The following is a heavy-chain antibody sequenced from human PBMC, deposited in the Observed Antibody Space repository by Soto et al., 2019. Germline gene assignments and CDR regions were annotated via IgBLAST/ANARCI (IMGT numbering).Heavy chain of an antibody. CDR1: GFSFSIYD. CDR2: MSFDGSYK. CDR3: ARGMIRGVVYYGVEV. D-gene: IGHD3-10*01. V-gene: IGHV3-30*03. Sequence: PGGSLRLSCTASGFSFSIYDMHWVRHAPGEGLEWVSAMSFDGSYKHYADSVKGRFTISRDNSENTLYLQMNGLRPEDTAVYFCARGMIRGVVYYGVEVWGQGTTVTVSS. J-gene: IGHJ6*02.